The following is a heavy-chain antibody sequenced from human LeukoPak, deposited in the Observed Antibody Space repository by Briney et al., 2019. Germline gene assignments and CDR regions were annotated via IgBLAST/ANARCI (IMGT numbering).Heavy chain of an antibody. CDR1: GGSISSGGYY. CDR3: ARDSKGYGASDAFDI. CDR2: IYYSGST. J-gene: IGHJ3*02. D-gene: IGHD4-17*01. Sequence: SQTLSLTCTVSGGSISSGGYYWSWIRQHPGKGLEWIGYIYYSGSTYYNPSLKSRVTISVDTSKNQFSLKLSSVTAADTAVYYCARDSKGYGASDAFDIWGQGTMVPVS. V-gene: IGHV4-31*03.